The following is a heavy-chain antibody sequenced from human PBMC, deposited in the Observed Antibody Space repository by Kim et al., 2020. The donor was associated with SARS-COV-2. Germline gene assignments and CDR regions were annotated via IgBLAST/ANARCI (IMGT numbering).Heavy chain of an antibody. D-gene: IGHD6-19*01. CDR3: VKDRDSSGWFDHFDY. Sequence: GGSLRLSCSASGFTFSSYAMHWVRQAPGKGLEYVSAISSNGGSTYYADSVKGRFTISRDNSKNTLYLQMSSLRAEDTAVYYCVKDRDSSGWFDHFDYWGQGTLVTVSS. J-gene: IGHJ4*02. V-gene: IGHV3-64D*06. CDR1: GFTFSSYA. CDR2: ISSNGGST.